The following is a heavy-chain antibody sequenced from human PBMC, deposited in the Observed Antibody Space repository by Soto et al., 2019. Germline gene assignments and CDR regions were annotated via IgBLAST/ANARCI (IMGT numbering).Heavy chain of an antibody. D-gene: IGHD2-2*01. CDR2: ISGSGGST. CDR3: AKFLRGYCSSTSCYETGATNSYYYYGMDV. V-gene: IGHV3-23*01. CDR1: GFTFSSYA. Sequence: GGSLRLSCAASGFTFSSYAMSWVRQAPGKGLEWVSAISGSGGSTYYADSVKGRFTISRDNSKNTLYLQMNSLRAEDTAVYYCAKFLRGYCSSTSCYETGATNSYYYYGMDVWGQGTTVTV. J-gene: IGHJ6*02.